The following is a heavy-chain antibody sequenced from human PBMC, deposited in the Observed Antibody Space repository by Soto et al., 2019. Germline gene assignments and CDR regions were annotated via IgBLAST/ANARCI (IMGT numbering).Heavy chain of an antibody. V-gene: IGHV4-4*02. CDR1: GGSISSSNW. CDR2: IYHSGST. D-gene: IGHD3-22*01. Sequence: PSETLSLTCAVSGGSISSSNWWSWVRQPPGKGLEWIGEIYHSGSTNYNPSLKSRVTISVDKSKNQFSLKLSSVTAADTAVYYCATGGNYYDSSGFDYWGQGTLVTVSS. CDR3: ATGGNYYDSSGFDY. J-gene: IGHJ4*02.